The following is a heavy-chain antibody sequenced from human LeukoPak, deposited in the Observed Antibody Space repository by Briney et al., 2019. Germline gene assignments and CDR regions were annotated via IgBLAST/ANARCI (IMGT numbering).Heavy chain of an antibody. J-gene: IGHJ4*02. CDR1: GFTFNTYG. Sequence: PGRSLRLSCAASGFTFNTYGMHWVRQAPGKGLEWVAVIWYDGYNEFYADSVKGRFTISRDNAKNSLYLQMNSLRAEDTAVYYCARYCSSTSCYDYWGQGTLVTVSS. D-gene: IGHD2-2*01. CDR2: IWYDGYNE. V-gene: IGHV3-33*01. CDR3: ARYCSSTSCYDY.